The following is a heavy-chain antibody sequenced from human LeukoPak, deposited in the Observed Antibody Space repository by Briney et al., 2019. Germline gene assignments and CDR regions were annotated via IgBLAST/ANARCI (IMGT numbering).Heavy chain of an antibody. D-gene: IGHD5-18*01. CDR2: INHSGST. V-gene: IGHV4-34*01. J-gene: IGHJ3*02. CDR1: GGSFSGYY. CDR3: ARDRSGYSYSQYFNM. Sequence: SETLSLTCAVYGGSFSGYYWSWIRQPPGKGLEWIGEINHSGSTNYNPSLKSRVSISIDISKNQFSLKLSSVTAADTAVYYCARDRSGYSYSQYFNMWGQGTMVTVSP.